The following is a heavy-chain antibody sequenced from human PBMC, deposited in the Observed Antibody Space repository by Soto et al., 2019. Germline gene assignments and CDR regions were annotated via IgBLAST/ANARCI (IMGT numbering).Heavy chain of an antibody. CDR1: GFTFSNYD. Sequence: DGTMRFSCSASGFTFSNYDMRWLRHAPEKGLEGVSHITAGGTTYYADSVNGRFTVSRDSSTNTLFLQMNSLRAEDTALYYCAKCTQMYWNYDACHSWGRGXMVTVYS. CDR2: ITAGGTT. V-gene: IGHV3-23*01. J-gene: IGHJ6*03. D-gene: IGHD1-7*01. CDR3: AKCTQMYWNYDACHS.